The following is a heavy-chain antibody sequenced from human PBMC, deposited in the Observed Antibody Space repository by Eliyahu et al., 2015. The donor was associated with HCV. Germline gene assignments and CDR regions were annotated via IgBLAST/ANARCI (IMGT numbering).Heavy chain of an antibody. J-gene: IGHJ4*02. D-gene: IGHD2-2*01. V-gene: IGHV4-34*01. CDR2: INHSGST. CDR1: GGSFSGYY. CDR3: ARDDCSSTSCYRAFDY. Sequence: QVQLQQWGAGLLKPSETLSLTCAVYGGSFSGYYWSWIRQPPGKGLEWIGEINHSGSTNYNPSLKSRVTISVDTSKNQFSLKLSSVTAADTAVYYCARDDCSSTSCYRAFDYWGQGTLVTVSS.